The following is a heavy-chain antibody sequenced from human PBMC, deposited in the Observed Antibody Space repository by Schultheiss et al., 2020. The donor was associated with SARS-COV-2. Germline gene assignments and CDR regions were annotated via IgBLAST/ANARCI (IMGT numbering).Heavy chain of an antibody. J-gene: IGHJ4*02. Sequence: GGSLRLSCAASGFTFSSYAMSWVRQAPGKGLEWVSAISGSGGSTYYADSVKGRFTISRDNSKNTLYLQMNSLRAEDTAVYYCAKNGDFVVVVADYYFDYWGQGTLVTVSS. CDR3: AKNGDFVVVVADYYFDY. D-gene: IGHD2-15*01. CDR2: ISGSGGST. CDR1: GFTFSSYA. V-gene: IGHV3-23*01.